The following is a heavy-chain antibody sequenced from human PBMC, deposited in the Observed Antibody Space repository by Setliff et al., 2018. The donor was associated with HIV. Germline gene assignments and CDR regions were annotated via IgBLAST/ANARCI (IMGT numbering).Heavy chain of an antibody. D-gene: IGHD3-10*01. CDR3: ARDAPYYYGSGSHRYYAMDV. CDR2: IYYSGET. Sequence: SETLSLTCTVSGGSINNYFWSWIRQSPGRGLEWIGYIYYSGETNYNPSLKSRVTMSVDTSKNQFSLKLRSVTAADTAVYYCARDAPYYYGSGSHRYYAMDVWGQGTTVTVSS. CDR1: GGSINNYF. J-gene: IGHJ6*02. V-gene: IGHV4-59*01.